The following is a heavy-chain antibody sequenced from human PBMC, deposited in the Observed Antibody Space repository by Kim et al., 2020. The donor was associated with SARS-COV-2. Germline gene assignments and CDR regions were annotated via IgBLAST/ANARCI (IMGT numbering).Heavy chain of an antibody. V-gene: IGHV4-39*07. J-gene: IGHJ4*02. D-gene: IGHD5-18*01. CDR2: IYYSGST. CDR3: ATALPSYGYFDY. CDR1: GGSIRSSTYY. Sequence: SETLSLTCNVSGGSIRSSTYYWGWMRQPPGKGLEWIGHIYYSGSTYYNPSLKSRVSISIDTSKKQFSLKLTSVNDADTAVYYCATALPSYGYFDYWGQGTVVTVSS.